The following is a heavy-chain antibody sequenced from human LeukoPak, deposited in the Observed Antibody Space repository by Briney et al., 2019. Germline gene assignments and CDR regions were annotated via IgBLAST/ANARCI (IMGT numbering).Heavy chain of an antibody. J-gene: IGHJ4*02. CDR3: AREGRGYSYAFEY. Sequence: GGSLRLSCAASGFTFSNYWMHWVRQAPGKGLVWVSRINSDGSSTTYADSVKGRFTNSTDNGQNTLYLQMNSLRDEGTAVYYCAREGRGYSYAFEYWGQGTLVTVSS. CDR2: INSDGSST. D-gene: IGHD5-18*01. V-gene: IGHV3-74*01. CDR1: GFTFSNYW.